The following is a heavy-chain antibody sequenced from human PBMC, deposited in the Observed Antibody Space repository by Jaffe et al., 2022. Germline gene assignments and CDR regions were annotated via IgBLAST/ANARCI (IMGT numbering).Heavy chain of an antibody. CDR2: IYWNDDK. CDR1: GFSLSTSGVG. D-gene: IGHD3-3*01. CDR3: AHRLRRGDFWSGFDAFDI. V-gene: IGHV2-5*01. Sequence: QITLKESGPTLVKPTQTLTLTCTFSGFSLSTSGVGVGWIRQPPGKALEWLALIYWNDDKRYSPSLKSRLTITKDTSKNQVVLTMTNMDPVDTATYYCAHRLRRGDFWSGFDAFDIWGQGTMVTVSS. J-gene: IGHJ3*02.